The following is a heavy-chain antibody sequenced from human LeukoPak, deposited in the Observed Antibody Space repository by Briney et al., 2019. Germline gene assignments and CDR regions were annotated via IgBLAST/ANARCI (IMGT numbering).Heavy chain of an antibody. CDR3: ASNYGSGSYYGI. V-gene: IGHV4-34*01. D-gene: IGHD3-10*01. CDR2: INHSGST. CDR1: GGSLSGYY. J-gene: IGHJ4*02. Sequence: SETLSLTCAVYGGSLSGYYWSWIRQPPGKGLAWIGEINHSGSTNYNPSLKSRVTISVDTSKNQFSLKLSSVTAADTAVYYCASNYGSGSYYGIWGQGTLVTVSS.